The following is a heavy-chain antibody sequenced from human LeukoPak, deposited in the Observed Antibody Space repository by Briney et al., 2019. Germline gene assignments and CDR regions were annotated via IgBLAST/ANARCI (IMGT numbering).Heavy chain of an antibody. V-gene: IGHV4-39*01. J-gene: IGHJ4*02. Sequence: SETLSLTCRVSGASVSSPSFVGGWIRLPPGKGLEWIGTVFSNNPSLKSRVSISVDTSKNAFSLEVNSLTAADTAVYFCVRFSPSGQNVDFWGQGTLVTVSP. CDR3: VRFSPSGQNVDF. D-gene: IGHD2-15*01. CDR1: GASVSSPSFV. CDR2: VFS.